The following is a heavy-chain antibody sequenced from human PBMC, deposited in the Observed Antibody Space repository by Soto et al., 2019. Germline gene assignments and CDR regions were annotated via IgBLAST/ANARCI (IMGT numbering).Heavy chain of an antibody. D-gene: IGHD3-3*01. CDR3: ARGFTIFGVVNGLYDY. CDR2: ISPNGGST. CDR1: GFTFSSYA. Sequence: GGSLRLSCAASGFTFSSYAMHWVRQTPGKGLEYVSAISPNGGSTYYANSVKGRFTISRDNSKNTLYLQMGSLRPEDMAVYYCARGFTIFGVVNGLYDYWGQGTLVTVSS. V-gene: IGHV3-64*01. J-gene: IGHJ4*02.